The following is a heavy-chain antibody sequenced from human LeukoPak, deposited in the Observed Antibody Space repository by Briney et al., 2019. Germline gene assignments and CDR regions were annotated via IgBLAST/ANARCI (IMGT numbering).Heavy chain of an antibody. Sequence: ASVKVSCKASGYTAIDYYMHWVRQAPGQGLEWMRMINPTSGSTDYAQTFQGRVTMTRDTPTSVFYMEMNGLTSDDTAVYYCARDGGGWLDPWGQGTLVTVSS. J-gene: IGHJ5*02. CDR3: ARDGGGWLDP. CDR1: GYTAIDYY. CDR2: INPTSGST. D-gene: IGHD3-16*01. V-gene: IGHV1-46*01.